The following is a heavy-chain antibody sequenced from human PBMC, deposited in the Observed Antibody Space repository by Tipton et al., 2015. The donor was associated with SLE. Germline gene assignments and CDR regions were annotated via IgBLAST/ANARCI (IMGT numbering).Heavy chain of an antibody. D-gene: IGHD4-11*01. CDR1: GGSISSYY. Sequence: TLSLTCSVSGGSISSYYWSWIRQPTGRGLEWIGYIYYSGSTNYNPSLKSRVTISVDTSKNQFSLKMTSVTAADTAMYYCARSDPLQGRVFDYWGQGTLVTVSS. CDR3: ARSDPLQGRVFDY. CDR2: IYYSGST. J-gene: IGHJ4*02. V-gene: IGHV4-59*01.